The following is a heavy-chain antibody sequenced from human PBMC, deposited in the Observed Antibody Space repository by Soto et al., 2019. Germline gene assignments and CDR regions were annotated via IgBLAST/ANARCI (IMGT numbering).Heavy chain of an antibody. CDR2: ITPFNGTT. D-gene: IGHD3-22*01. J-gene: IGHJ4*02. V-gene: IGHV1-69*06. Sequence: SVKVSCKASGGTFSSYAISWVRQAPGQGLEWMGWITPFNGTTKYAQKFQDRVTFTGDTSLNTAYMELSSLRSDDTAMFYCASGRYDASGYFDYWGQGTLVTVSS. CDR1: GGTFSSYA. CDR3: ASGRYDASGYFDY.